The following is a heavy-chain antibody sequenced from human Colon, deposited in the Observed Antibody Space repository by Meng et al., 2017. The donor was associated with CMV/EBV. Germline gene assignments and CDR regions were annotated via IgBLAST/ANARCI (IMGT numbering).Heavy chain of an antibody. D-gene: IGHD1-26*01. CDR1: GFTFSSYS. V-gene: IGHV3-9*01. CDR2: ITWNSETI. J-gene: IGHJ6*02. Sequence: SLKISCAGSGFTFSSYSLNWVRQVPGKGPEWVAGITWNSETIAYGDSVKGRFTVSRDNAKTALYLQMNSLRSEDTALYYCAKDVGANFFYGLDVWGQGTTVTVSS. CDR3: AKDVGANFFYGLDV.